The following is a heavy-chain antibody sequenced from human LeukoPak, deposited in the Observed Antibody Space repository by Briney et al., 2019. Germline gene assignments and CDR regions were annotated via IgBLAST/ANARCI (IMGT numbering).Heavy chain of an antibody. D-gene: IGHD3-16*01. Sequence: SVKLSCKASGGTFSSYAISWLRQAPGQRLEWRGGIIPIFGTANSARKFPGRVTLTADKFTRPAYMELSSLRSVDTAVYYCARDNDSRDPPHFDYWVQGTLVSDSS. CDR1: GGTFSSYA. CDR2: IIPIFGTA. V-gene: IGHV1-69*06. CDR3: ARDNDSRDPPHFDY. J-gene: IGHJ4*02.